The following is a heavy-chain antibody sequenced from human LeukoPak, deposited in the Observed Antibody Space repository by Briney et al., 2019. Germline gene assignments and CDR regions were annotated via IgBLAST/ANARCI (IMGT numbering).Heavy chain of an antibody. CDR2: IYDSGST. J-gene: IGHJ4*02. CDR3: ARGLPEDGYNKLDY. V-gene: IGHV4-39*07. D-gene: IGHD5-24*01. CDR1: GGSIRSSYYY. Sequence: PSEILSLTCTVSGGSIRSSYYYWGWIRQPPGKGLEWIGSIYDSGSTYYNPSLKSRVTISVDKSKNQFSLKLSSVTAADTAVYYCARGLPEDGYNKLDYWGQGTLVTVSS.